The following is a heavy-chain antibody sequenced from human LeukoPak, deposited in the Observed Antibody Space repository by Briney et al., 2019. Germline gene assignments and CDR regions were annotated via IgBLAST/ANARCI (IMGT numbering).Heavy chain of an antibody. CDR3: ARGSGSHFDY. J-gene: IGHJ4*02. CDR2: IGTADDT. Sequence: GGSLRLSCAASGFTFSSYDMHWVRQATGKGLEWVSAIGTADDTYYPGSVRGRFTISRENAKSSLYLQMNSLRAGDTAVYYCARGSGSHFDYWGQGTLVTVSS. V-gene: IGHV3-13*04. D-gene: IGHD1-26*01. CDR1: GFTFSSYD.